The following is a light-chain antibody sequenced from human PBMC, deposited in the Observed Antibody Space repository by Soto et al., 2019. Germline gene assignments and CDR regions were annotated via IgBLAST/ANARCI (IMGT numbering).Light chain of an antibody. CDR2: DVT. Sequence: QSALTQPPSASGSPGQSVTISCSGITKDVGGYNYVSWFQQHPGKAPKLIIYDVTKRPSGVPDRFSGSRSGNTASLTVSGLQAEDQADYYCSSFAGTNYCVVFGGGTKLTVL. V-gene: IGLV2-8*01. CDR1: TKDVGGYNY. J-gene: IGLJ2*01. CDR3: SSFAGTNYCVV.